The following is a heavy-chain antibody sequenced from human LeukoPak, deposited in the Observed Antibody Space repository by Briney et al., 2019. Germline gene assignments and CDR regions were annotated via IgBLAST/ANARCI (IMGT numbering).Heavy chain of an antibody. J-gene: IGHJ6*02. Sequence: GGSLRLSCAASGFTFSSYAMHWVRRAPGKGLEWVAVISYDGSNKYYADSVKGRFTISRDNSKNTLYLQMNSLRAEDTAVYYCARDGEYYGSGTTPNGMDVWGQGTTVTVSS. CDR1: GFTFSSYA. CDR3: ARDGEYYGSGTTPNGMDV. CDR2: ISYDGSNK. D-gene: IGHD3-10*01. V-gene: IGHV3-30-3*01.